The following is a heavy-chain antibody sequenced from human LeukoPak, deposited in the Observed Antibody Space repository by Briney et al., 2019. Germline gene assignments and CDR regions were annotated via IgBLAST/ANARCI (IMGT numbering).Heavy chain of an antibody. Sequence: GASVKVSCKASGGTFSSYAISWVRQAPGEGLEWMGGIIPMFGTANYAQKFQGRVTITADESTSTAYMELSSLRSEDTAVYYCARSYCSSTSCPLDYYYYGMDVWGKGTTVPVSS. CDR2: IIPMFGTA. V-gene: IGHV1-69*13. J-gene: IGHJ6*04. D-gene: IGHD2-2*01. CDR3: ARSYCSSTSCPLDYYYYGMDV. CDR1: GGTFSSYA.